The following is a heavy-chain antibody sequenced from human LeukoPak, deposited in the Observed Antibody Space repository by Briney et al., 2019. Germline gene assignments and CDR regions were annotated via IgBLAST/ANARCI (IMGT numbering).Heavy chain of an antibody. CDR1: GGSISSGGYS. V-gene: IGHV4-30-2*01. Sequence: PSQTLSLTCAVSGGSISSGGYSWSWIRQPPGKGLEWVGYIYHSGSTYYNPSLKSRVTISVDRSKNQFSLKLSSVTAADTAVYYCARHRKPPSIPGGWFDPWGQGTLVTVSS. D-gene: IGHD3-10*01. CDR2: IYHSGST. J-gene: IGHJ5*02. CDR3: ARHRKPPSIPGGWFDP.